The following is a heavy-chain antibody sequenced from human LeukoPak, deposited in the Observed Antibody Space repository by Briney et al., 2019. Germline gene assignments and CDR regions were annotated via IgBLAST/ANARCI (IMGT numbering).Heavy chain of an antibody. CDR1: GYTFTGYY. J-gene: IGHJ4*02. CDR3: ARDDYDILTGYYGIGFLDY. CDR2: INPNSGGT. D-gene: IGHD3-9*01. V-gene: IGHV1-2*02. Sequence: GASVKVSCKASGYTFTGYYMHWVRQAPGQGLEWMGWINPNSGGTNYAQKFQGRVTMTRDTSISTAYMELSRLRSDDTAVYYCARDDYDILTGYYGIGFLDYWGQGTLVTVSS.